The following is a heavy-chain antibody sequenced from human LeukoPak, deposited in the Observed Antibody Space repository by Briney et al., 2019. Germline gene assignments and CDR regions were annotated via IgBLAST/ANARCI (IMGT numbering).Heavy chain of an antibody. CDR3: ARRTGYSSGSFDY. CDR2: IYYSGST. D-gene: IGHD6-19*01. Sequence: PSETLSLTCNVSGGSISSSSYYWGWIRQPPGRGLEWIGTIYYSGSTYYNPSLKSRVTISVDTSKNQFSLKLNSVTAADTAVYYCARRTGYSSGSFDYWDQGTLVTVSS. V-gene: IGHV4-39*01. J-gene: IGHJ4*02. CDR1: GGSISSSSYY.